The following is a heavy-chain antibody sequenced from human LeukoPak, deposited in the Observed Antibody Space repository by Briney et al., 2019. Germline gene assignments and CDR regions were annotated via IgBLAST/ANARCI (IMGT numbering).Heavy chain of an antibody. J-gene: IGHJ4*02. CDR2: ISGSGDNT. Sequence: GGSPRLSCAASGFTFSSYAMSWVRQAPGKGLEWVSGISGSGDNTYYADSVKGRFTISRDNSKNTLYVQVNSLGTEDTAAYYCAKGSYYDSSGSFYFDYWGQGTLVTVSS. CDR3: AKGSYYDSSGSFYFDY. V-gene: IGHV3-23*01. CDR1: GFTFSSYA. D-gene: IGHD3-22*01.